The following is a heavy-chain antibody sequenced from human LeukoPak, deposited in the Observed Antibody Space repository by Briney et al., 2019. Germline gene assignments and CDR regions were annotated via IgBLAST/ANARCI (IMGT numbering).Heavy chain of an antibody. D-gene: IGHD3-10*01. CDR2: IYHRGSA. V-gene: IGHV4-59*01. Sequence: SETLSLTCTVSGGSTSTYYWTWIRQPPGKGLEWMGYIYHRGSANYNPSLKSRLSISVDTSKNQLSLTLSSVTAADAAVYYCARGGDYYVSGSYLGHWGQGTLVTVSS. J-gene: IGHJ4*02. CDR1: GGSTSTYY. CDR3: ARGGDYYVSGSYLGH.